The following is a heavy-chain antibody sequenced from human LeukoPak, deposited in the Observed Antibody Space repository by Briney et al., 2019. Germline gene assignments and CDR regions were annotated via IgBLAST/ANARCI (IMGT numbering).Heavy chain of an antibody. V-gene: IGHV1-46*01. CDR2: NNPSGGST. Sequence: ASVKVSCKASGYTFTSYYMHWVRQAPGQGLEWMGINNPSGGSTSYAQKFQGRVTMTRDTSTSTVYMELSSLRSEDTAVYYCARDQLRSDPEYYYYGMDVWGQGTTVTVSS. J-gene: IGHJ6*02. CDR3: ARDQLRSDPEYYYYGMDV. D-gene: IGHD1-1*01. CDR1: GYTFTSYY.